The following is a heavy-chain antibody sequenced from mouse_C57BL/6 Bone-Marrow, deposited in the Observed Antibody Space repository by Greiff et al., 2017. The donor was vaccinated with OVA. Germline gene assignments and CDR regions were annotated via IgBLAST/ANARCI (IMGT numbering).Heavy chain of an antibody. J-gene: IGHJ3*01. CDR2: ISSGGSYT. CDR3: ARPLLDGSSRFAY. Sequence: EVQGVESGGDLVKPGGSLKLSCAASGFTFSSYGMSWVRQTPDKRLEWVATISSGGSYTYYPDSVKGRFTISRDNAKNTLYLQMSSLKSEDTAMYYCARPLLDGSSRFAYWGQGTLVTVSA. V-gene: IGHV5-6*01. D-gene: IGHD1-1*01. CDR1: GFTFSSYG.